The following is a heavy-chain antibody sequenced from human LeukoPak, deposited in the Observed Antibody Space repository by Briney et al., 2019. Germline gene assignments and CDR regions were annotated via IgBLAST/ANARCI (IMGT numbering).Heavy chain of an antibody. V-gene: IGHV3-33*01. CDR2: IWYDGSNK. CDR1: GFTFSSYG. Sequence: GGSLRLSCAASGFTFSSYGMHWVRQAPGKGLEWVAVIWYDGSNKYYADSVKGRFTISRDNSKNTLYLQMNSLRAGDTAVYYCASGYYDFWSGSIPGAFDIWGQGTMVTVSS. J-gene: IGHJ3*02. D-gene: IGHD3-3*01. CDR3: ASGYYDFWSGSIPGAFDI.